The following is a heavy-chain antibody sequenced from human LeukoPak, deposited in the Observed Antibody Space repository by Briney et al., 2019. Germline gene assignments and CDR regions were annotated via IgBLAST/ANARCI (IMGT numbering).Heavy chain of an antibody. CDR2: ISWDSGSI. CDR3: ARDIFSVAGPDLDC. Sequence: PGWSLRLSCAASGFTFDNYAMHWVRHTPGKGLEWVSGISWDSGSINYADSVKGRFTISRDNAKNSLFLQMNSLRTEDTALYHCARDIFSVAGPDLDCWGQGTQVTVSS. CDR1: GFTFDNYA. J-gene: IGHJ4*02. V-gene: IGHV3-9*01. D-gene: IGHD6-19*01.